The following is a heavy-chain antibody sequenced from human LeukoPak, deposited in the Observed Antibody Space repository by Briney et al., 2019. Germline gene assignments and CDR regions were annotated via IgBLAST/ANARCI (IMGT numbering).Heavy chain of an antibody. V-gene: IGHV3-23*01. J-gene: IGHJ4*02. Sequence: GGSLRLSCAASGFTFSSYAMSWVRQAPGKGLEWVSAISGSGGSTYYADSVKGRFTISRDNYKNTLYLQMNSLRAEDTAVYYCAKTGYDFWSGYPNFDYWGQGTLVTVSS. CDR1: GFTFSSYA. CDR2: ISGSGGST. CDR3: AKTGYDFWSGYPNFDY. D-gene: IGHD3-3*01.